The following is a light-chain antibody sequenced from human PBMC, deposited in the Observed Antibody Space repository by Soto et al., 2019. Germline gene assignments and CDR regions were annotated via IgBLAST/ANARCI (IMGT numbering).Light chain of an antibody. J-gene: IGLJ2*01. Sequence: QSVLTQPASVSGSPGQSITISCTGKSSDVAAYNFVSWYQQHPGEVPKLMIYEVIKRPSGISDRFSGSKSGNTTSLTISGLQAEDEADYYCSAYTHSNTLIFGGGTKVTVL. CDR3: SAYTHSNTLI. CDR1: SSDVAAYNF. V-gene: IGLV2-14*03. CDR2: EVI.